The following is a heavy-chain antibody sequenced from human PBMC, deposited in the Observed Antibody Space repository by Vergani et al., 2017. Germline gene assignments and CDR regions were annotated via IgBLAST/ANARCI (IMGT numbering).Heavy chain of an antibody. Sequence: QVQLVQSGAEVKKPGSSVKVSCKASGGTFSSYTISWVRQAPGQGLEWMGRIIPILGIANYAQKFQGRVTITADKSTSTAYMELSSLRSEETAVYYCASGYYDSSATDAFDIWGQGTMVTVSS. CDR3: ASGYYDSSATDAFDI. D-gene: IGHD3-22*01. J-gene: IGHJ3*02. CDR2: IIPILGIA. V-gene: IGHV1-69*09. CDR1: GGTFSSYT.